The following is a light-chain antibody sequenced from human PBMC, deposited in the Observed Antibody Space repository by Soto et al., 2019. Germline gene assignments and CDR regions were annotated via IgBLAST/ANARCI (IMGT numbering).Light chain of an antibody. CDR1: QSVRSS. CDR2: GAS. J-gene: IGKJ1*01. V-gene: IGKV3-15*01. Sequence: EIVMTQSPATLSVSPGERATLSCRASQSVRSSVAWYQQKPGRPPRLLIYGASTRATGIPARFDGSGSGTEFTLTISGLQSEDFAVYYCQQYNSWVTFGQGTKVEIK. CDR3: QQYNSWVT.